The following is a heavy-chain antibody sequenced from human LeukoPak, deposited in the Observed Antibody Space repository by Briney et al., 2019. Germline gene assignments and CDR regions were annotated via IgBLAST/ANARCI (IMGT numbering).Heavy chain of an antibody. CDR2: IWYDGSNK. CDR1: GFTFSSFG. CDR3: ASLGGNYFDY. D-gene: IGHD1-14*01. Sequence: GGSLRLSCEASGFTFSSFGMHWVRQAPGKGLEWVAVIWYDGSNKYYADSVKGRFTISRDNSKNTLYLQMNSLRAEDTAVYYCASLGGNYFDYWGQGTLVTVSS. J-gene: IGHJ4*02. V-gene: IGHV3-33*01.